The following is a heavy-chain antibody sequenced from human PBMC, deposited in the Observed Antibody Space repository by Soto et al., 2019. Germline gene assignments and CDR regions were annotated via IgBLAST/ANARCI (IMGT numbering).Heavy chain of an antibody. D-gene: IGHD1-1*01. CDR3: ARGYDWFDP. J-gene: IGHJ5*01. CDR1: GGSTSDSY. CDR2: IHHSGSI. Sequence: QVQLQESRPGLVKPSETLSLTCSVSGGSTSDSYWSWIRQPPGKGLVWIAYIHHSGSIYYNPSLKSRATISIDTSKNHFSLNLASVNGADTAVYYCARGYDWFDPWGQGTLVTVSS. V-gene: IGHV4-59*01.